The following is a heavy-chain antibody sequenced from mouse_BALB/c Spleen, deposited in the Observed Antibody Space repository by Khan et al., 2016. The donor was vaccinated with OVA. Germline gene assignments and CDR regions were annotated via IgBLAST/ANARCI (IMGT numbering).Heavy chain of an antibody. CDR2: KVYDGSN. CDR3: ARGGRWFAH. CDR1: GYSITSGYY. J-gene: IGHJ3*01. Sequence: EVQLVESGPGLVKPSQSLSLTCSVTGYSITSGYYWNWIRQFPGNKLEWMGYKVYDGSNNYNPSLKNRISITRDTSKHQFFLQLNSVTTEDTATYCCARGGRWFAHWGQGTLVTVSA. V-gene: IGHV3-6*02. D-gene: IGHD3-3*01.